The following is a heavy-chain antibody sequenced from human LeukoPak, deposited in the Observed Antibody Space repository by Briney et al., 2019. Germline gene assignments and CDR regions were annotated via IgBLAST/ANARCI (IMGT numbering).Heavy chain of an antibody. CDR2: INPSGGTT. Sequence: ASVKISCKASGFKLTNFYFHWVRQAPGQGLEWMGIINPSGGTTTYAQKFHGNITMTSDTSTSTVYMEMTSLTSEDTAVYYCARSEYSKSIWFDPWGQGILVTVSS. CDR3: ARSEYSKSIWFDP. D-gene: IGHD6-6*01. CDR1: GFKLTNFY. V-gene: IGHV1-46*01. J-gene: IGHJ5*02.